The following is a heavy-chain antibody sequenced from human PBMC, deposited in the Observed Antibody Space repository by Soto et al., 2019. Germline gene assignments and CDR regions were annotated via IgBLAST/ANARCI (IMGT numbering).Heavy chain of an antibody. J-gene: IGHJ4*01. CDR1: GFTFSSYS. CDR2: ISSNGSSI. D-gene: IGHD6-19*01. Sequence: EVHLVESGGGLVQPGGSLRLSCAASGFTFSSYSMNWVRQAPGKGLEWLSHISSNGSSIYYADSVRGRSSISRDRDKYSMYLQMNILKVENTAVYDCSREEHSIDWGKFDFWGQGTMVSVSS. V-gene: IGHV3-48*01. CDR3: SREEHSIDWGKFDF.